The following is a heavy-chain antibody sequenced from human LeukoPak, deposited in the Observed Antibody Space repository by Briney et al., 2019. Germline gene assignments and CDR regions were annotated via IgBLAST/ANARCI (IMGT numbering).Heavy chain of an antibody. V-gene: IGHV1-2*04. Sequence: ASVKVSCKASGYTFTGYYMHWVRQAPGQGLEWMGWISPNSGGTNYAQKFQGWVTMTRDTSISTAYMELSRLRSDDTAVYYCARGGPRGYDSSGYYFSYFDYWGQGTLVTVSS. CDR2: ISPNSGGT. CDR3: ARGGPRGYDSSGYYFSYFDY. J-gene: IGHJ4*02. CDR1: GYTFTGYY. D-gene: IGHD3-22*01.